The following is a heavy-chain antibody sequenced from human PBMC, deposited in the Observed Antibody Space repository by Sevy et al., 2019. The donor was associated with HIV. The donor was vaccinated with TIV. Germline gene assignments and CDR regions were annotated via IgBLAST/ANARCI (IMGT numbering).Heavy chain of an antibody. V-gene: IGHV3-74*01. CDR2: ITRDGSST. J-gene: IGHJ4*02. Sequence: GGSLRLSCATSGFTFSNYWMHWVRLLPGKGLEWVSRITRDGSSTSYADSVKGRFTISRDKAKNTLHLQMISLRAEDSAFYSCVSDILRYKYCYASVWGQGSLVTVSS. D-gene: IGHD3-16*01. CDR1: GFTFSNYW. CDR3: VSDILRYKYCYASV.